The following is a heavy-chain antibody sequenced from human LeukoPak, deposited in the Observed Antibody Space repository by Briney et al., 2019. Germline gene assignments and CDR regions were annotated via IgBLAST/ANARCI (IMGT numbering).Heavy chain of an antibody. V-gene: IGHV3-53*04. Sequence: GGSLRLSCAASGFTVSSNYMSWVRQAPGKGLEWVSVIYSGGSTYYADSVKGRFTISRHNSKNTLYLQMNSLRAEDTAVYYCARVAGSSSWYYYYYYGMDVWGQGTTVTVSS. D-gene: IGHD6-13*01. CDR1: GFTVSSNY. CDR2: IYSGGST. J-gene: IGHJ6*02. CDR3: ARVAGSSSWYYYYYYGMDV.